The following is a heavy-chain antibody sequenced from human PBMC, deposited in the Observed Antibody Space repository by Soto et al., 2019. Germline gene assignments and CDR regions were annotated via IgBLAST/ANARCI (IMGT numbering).Heavy chain of an antibody. CDR3: AKGVNWAFYDY. J-gene: IGHJ4*02. D-gene: IGHD1-1*01. CDR2: ISSRGGST. V-gene: IGHV3-23*01. Sequence: GGSLRLSCAASGFSFSSFGMSWVRQAPGKGLEWVSTISSRGGSTYYADSVKGRFTISRDNSKNTLNLQMAGLKAEDTALYYCAKGVNWAFYDYWGQGISVTVSS. CDR1: GFSFSSFG.